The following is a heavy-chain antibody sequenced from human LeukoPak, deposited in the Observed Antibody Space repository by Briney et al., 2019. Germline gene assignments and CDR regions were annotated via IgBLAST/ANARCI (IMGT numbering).Heavy chain of an antibody. CDR2: IYTSGST. J-gene: IGHJ4*02. CDR1: GGSISSYY. V-gene: IGHV4-4*07. D-gene: IGHD6-13*01. CDR3: ASGREDSSSWYYFDY. Sequence: SETLSLTCTVSGGSISSYYWSWIRQPAGKGLEWIGRIYTSGSTNYNPSLKSRVTMSVDTSKNQFSLKLSSVTAADTAVYYCASGREDSSSWYYFDYWGQGTLVTVSS.